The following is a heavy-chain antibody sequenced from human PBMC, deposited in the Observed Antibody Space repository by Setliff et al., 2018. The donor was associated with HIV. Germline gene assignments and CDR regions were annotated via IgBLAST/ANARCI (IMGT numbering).Heavy chain of an antibody. V-gene: IGHV4-4*07. CDR2: IYRSGTT. CDR3: ARDRHYSGLGSYGP. CDR1: GGSFSNYR. D-gene: IGHD3-10*01. J-gene: IGHJ5*02. Sequence: SETLSLTCTIFGGSFSNYRWSWIRQPAGRGLEWSGRIYRSGTTDYKPSLKSRVSMSLETSRNQFSLKLTSVTAEDPAVYYCARDRHYSGLGSYGPWGPGILVTVSS.